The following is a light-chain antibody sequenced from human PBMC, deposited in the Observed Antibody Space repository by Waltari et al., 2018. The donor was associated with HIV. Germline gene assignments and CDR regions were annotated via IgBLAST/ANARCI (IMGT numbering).Light chain of an antibody. Sequence: QSALTQPRSVSGSPGQSVTISCTGTSSDIGTYNYVSWYQQHPAKAPKLMIYDVSQRPSGVPDRFPGSKSGNTASLTISGLQAEDEADYYCCSYAGTYVFGTGTKVTVL. CDR3: CSYAGTYV. J-gene: IGLJ1*01. CDR2: DVS. V-gene: IGLV2-11*01. CDR1: SSDIGTYNY.